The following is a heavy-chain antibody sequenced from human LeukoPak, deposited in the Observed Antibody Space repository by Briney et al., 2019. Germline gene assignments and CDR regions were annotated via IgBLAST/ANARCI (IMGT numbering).Heavy chain of an antibody. CDR2: FDPEDGET. CDR3: ATDGITRSQWESPNWFDP. D-gene: IGHD1-26*01. CDR1: GGTFSSYA. Sequence: ASVKVSCKASGGTFSSYAISWVRQAPGKGLEWMGGFDPEDGETIYAQKFQGRVTMTEDTSTDTAYMELSSLRSEDTAVYYCATDGITRSQWESPNWFDPWGQGTLVTVSS. V-gene: IGHV1-24*01. J-gene: IGHJ5*02.